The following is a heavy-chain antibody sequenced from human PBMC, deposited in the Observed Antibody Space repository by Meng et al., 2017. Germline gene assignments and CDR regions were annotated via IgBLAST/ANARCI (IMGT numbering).Heavy chain of an antibody. D-gene: IGHD6-13*01. V-gene: IGHV3-23*01. CDR3: AKDPGRHSRSIAPYYFDY. J-gene: IGHJ4*02. Sequence: GESLKISCAASGFTFSSYAMSWVRQAPGKGLEWVSAISGSGGSTYYADSVKGRFTISRDNSKNTLYLQMNSLRAEDTAVYYCAKDPGRHSRSIAPYYFDYWGQGTLVTVSS. CDR1: GFTFSSYA. CDR2: ISGSGGST.